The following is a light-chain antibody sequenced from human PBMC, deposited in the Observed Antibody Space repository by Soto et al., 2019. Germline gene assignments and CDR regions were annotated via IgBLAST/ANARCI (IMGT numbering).Light chain of an antibody. CDR1: QSVSSY. CDR3: QQRSNWRET. V-gene: IGKV3-11*01. Sequence: EIVLTQSRATLSLSPGERATLSCRASQSVSSYLAWYQQKPGQAPRLLIYDASNRATGIPARFSGSGSGTDFTLTISSLEPEDFAVYYCQQRSNWRETFGGGTKVEIK. CDR2: DAS. J-gene: IGKJ4*01.